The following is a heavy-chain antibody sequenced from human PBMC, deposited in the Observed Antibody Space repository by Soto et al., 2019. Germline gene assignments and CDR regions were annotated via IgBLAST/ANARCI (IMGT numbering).Heavy chain of an antibody. Sequence: QVQLQESGPGLVKPSGTLSLTCAVSGGSISSSNWWSWVRQPPGKGLEWIGEIYHSGGTNYNPSLKSRVTIPVDESKNKFSLKLSSVTAADSAVYYCAVGDCSGGSCYSVDIWGQGTMVTVSS. CDR2: IYHSGGT. D-gene: IGHD2-15*01. J-gene: IGHJ3*02. CDR1: GGSISSSNW. V-gene: IGHV4-4*02. CDR3: AVGDCSGGSCYSVDI.